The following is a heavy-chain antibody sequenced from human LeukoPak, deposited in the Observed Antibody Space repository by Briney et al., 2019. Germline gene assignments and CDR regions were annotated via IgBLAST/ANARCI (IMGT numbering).Heavy chain of an antibody. CDR3: AEEYEGDGDYDPFDI. CDR2: INHSGTT. CDR1: SGSFRGYY. J-gene: IGHJ3*02. D-gene: IGHD4-17*01. Sequence: SETLSLTCGVYSGSFRGYYWSWIRQPPGKGLEWIGEINHSGTTNYNPSLKSRVTILGDTSKKQFSLKLSSVTAADTAVYYCAEEYEGDGDYDPFDIWGQGTVVIVSS. V-gene: IGHV4-34*01.